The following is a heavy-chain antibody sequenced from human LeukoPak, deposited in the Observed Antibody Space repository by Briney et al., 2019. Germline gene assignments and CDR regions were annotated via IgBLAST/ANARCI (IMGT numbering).Heavy chain of an antibody. CDR3: ARLGDTAMAGIDY. CDR1: GGSISSSSYY. D-gene: IGHD5-18*01. CDR2: IYYSGST. V-gene: IGHV4-39*01. Sequence: SETLSLTCTVSGGSISSSSYYWGWIRQPPGKGLEWIGSIYYSGSTYYNPSLKSRVTISVDTSKNQFSLKLSSVTAADMAVYYCARLGDTAMAGIDYWGQGTLVTVSS. J-gene: IGHJ4*02.